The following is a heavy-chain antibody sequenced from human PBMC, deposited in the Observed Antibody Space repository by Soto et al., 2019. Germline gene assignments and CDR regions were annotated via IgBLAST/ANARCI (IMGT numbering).Heavy chain of an antibody. CDR1: GYTFTNFG. J-gene: IGHJ1*01. CDR2: ISAYNGNT. V-gene: IGHV1-18*01. Sequence: QVQLVQSGAEVKKPGASVKVSCKASGYTFTNFGIHWVRQAPGQGLEWMGWISAYNGNTNNAQKLQGRVTTTTDTTTSKAYMELRSLRSDDTAVYYCARERDDSRWSSAEYIQHWGQGTLVTVSS. CDR3: ARERDDSRWSSAEYIQH. D-gene: IGHD3-22*01.